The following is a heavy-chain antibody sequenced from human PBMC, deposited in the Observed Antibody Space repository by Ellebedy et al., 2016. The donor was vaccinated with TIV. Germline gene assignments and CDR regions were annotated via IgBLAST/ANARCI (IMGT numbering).Heavy chain of an antibody. CDR3: AREGVDFASGSGFWDN. Sequence: GGSLRLXXATSGFPLSSYSMNWVRQAPGKGPEWVSYISSRSSTKYYADSVKGRFIISRDNAKNSLYLQMNSLRADDTAVYYCAREGVDFASGSGFWDNWGQGTLVTVSS. J-gene: IGHJ4*02. V-gene: IGHV3-48*01. CDR1: GFPLSSYS. D-gene: IGHD3-10*01. CDR2: ISSRSSTK.